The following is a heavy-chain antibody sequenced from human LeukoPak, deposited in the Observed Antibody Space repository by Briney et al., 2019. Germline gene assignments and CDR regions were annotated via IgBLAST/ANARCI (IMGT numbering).Heavy chain of an antibody. V-gene: IGHV3-23*01. Sequence: PGGSLRLPCAASGFTFSSYAMSWVRQAPGKGLEWVSAISGSGGSTYYADSVKGRFTISRDNSKNTLYLQMNSLRAEDTAVYYCAKDRDFWSGYPLIFDYWGQGTLVTVSS. CDR1: GFTFSSYA. D-gene: IGHD3-3*01. CDR2: ISGSGGST. CDR3: AKDRDFWSGYPLIFDY. J-gene: IGHJ4*02.